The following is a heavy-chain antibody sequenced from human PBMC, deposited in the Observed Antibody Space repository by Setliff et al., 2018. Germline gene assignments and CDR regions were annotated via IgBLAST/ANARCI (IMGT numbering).Heavy chain of an antibody. V-gene: IGHV1-18*01. CDR2: IGVYSGNA. CDR1: GYTFRQSI. Sequence: ASVKVSCKASGYTFRQSIVSWVRQAPGQGLEWLGWIGVYSGNAYSAQRFQGRVSLTTDESANTAYLELRGLRSDDTAVYYCMRLVRFCSRAVCQRTSGDEAWGQGTLVTVSS. J-gene: IGHJ5*02. D-gene: IGHD3-3*01. CDR3: MRLVRFCSRAVCQRTSGDEA.